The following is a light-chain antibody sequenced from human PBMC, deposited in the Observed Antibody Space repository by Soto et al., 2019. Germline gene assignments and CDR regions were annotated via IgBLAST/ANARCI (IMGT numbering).Light chain of an antibody. J-gene: IGKJ2*01. Sequence: EIVMTQSPASLSVYPGDGATLSCRASQSVASNVAWYQQKPGQGPRLLIHGASTRAVVLPARFSGSGSGTDFTLTISSLQSEDFAVYYCQQYHNWPPQYTFGQGTKLQIK. CDR1: QSVASN. CDR2: GAS. CDR3: QQYHNWPPQYT. V-gene: IGKV3-15*01.